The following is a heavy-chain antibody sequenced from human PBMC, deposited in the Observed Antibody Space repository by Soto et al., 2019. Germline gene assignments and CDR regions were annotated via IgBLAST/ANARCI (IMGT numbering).Heavy chain of an antibody. CDR1: GGSISSSDW. CDR2: IYHSGST. J-gene: IGHJ5*02. V-gene: IGHV4-4*02. Sequence: PSESLSLTCAVSGGSISSSDWWSWVRQPPGKGLEWIGEIYHSGSTNYNPSLKSRVTISVDKSKNQFSLKLSSVTAADTAVYYCARGRRTAMGESPFFDPWGQGTLVTV. CDR3: ARGRRTAMGESPFFDP. D-gene: IGHD5-18*01.